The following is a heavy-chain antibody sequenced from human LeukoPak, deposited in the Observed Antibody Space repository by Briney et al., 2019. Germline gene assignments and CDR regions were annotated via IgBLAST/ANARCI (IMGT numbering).Heavy chain of an antibody. CDR1: GGSISTYY. CDR2: IYYSGST. CDR3: ARGGTVTTVPL. J-gene: IGHJ4*02. D-gene: IGHD4-17*01. V-gene: IGHV4-59*08. Sequence: SETLSLTCTVSGGSISTYYWSWIRQPPGKGLEWIGYIYYSGSTNYNPSLQSRVTISVDTSKNQFSLKLSSVTAADTAVYYCARGGTVTTVPLWGLGTLVTVSS.